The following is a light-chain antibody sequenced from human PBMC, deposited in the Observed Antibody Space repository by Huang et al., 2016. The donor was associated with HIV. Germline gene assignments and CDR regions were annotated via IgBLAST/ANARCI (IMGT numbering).Light chain of an antibody. CDR3: QQYNNWPPWT. J-gene: IGKJ1*01. Sequence: EIVMTQSPATLSVSPGERATLSCRASQSVGSNLAWYQQRPGQAPRLLSYGASTRATGIPATFSGSGSGTEFTLTISSLQSEDFALYYCQQYNNWPPWTFGQGTKVEVK. CDR2: GAS. CDR1: QSVGSN. V-gene: IGKV3-15*01.